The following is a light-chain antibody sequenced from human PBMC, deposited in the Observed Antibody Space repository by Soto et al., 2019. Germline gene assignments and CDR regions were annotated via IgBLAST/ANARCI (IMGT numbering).Light chain of an antibody. CDR3: ATWDSALSALA. J-gene: IGLJ1*01. Sequence: QSVLTQPPSVSAAPGQRVTITCFGSSSNIGKNFVSWYQQFPGTAPKLLIYDTTQRPSGIPDRVSGSKSGTSATLGITGLQTADEADYYCATWDSALSALAFGTGTQLTVL. V-gene: IGLV1-51*01. CDR1: SSNIGKNF. CDR2: DTT.